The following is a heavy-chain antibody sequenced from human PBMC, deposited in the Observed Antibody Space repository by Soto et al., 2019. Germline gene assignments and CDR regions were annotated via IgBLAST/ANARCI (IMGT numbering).Heavy chain of an antibody. D-gene: IGHD5-12*01. CDR2: IYPGDTT. J-gene: IGHJ4*02. CDR1: GFTVSSANY. CDR3: HGYGY. V-gene: IGHV3-53*01. Sequence: EVQLVESGGGLIQPGGSLRLSCVVSGFTVSSANYMSWVRQAPGKGLEWVSVIYPGDTTFYADSVKGRFPISRDNSKLTLYLQMNSLRAEDTAVYYCHGYGYWGQGTLVTVSS.